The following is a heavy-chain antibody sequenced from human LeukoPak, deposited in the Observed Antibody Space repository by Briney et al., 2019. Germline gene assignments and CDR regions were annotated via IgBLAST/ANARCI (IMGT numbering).Heavy chain of an antibody. CDR2: INQDASEI. CDR3: ATDRDNSDWQKRFDS. D-gene: IGHD2-21*02. V-gene: IGHV3-7*01. Sequence: GGSLRLSCAASGFTFSTYWMNWYRQAPGKGLEWVGNINQDASEINYVDSVRGRFTISRDNAKNSLHLQMNSLRAEDSAVYYCATDRDNSDWQKRFDSWGQGTLVTVSS. J-gene: IGHJ4*02. CDR1: GFTFSTYW.